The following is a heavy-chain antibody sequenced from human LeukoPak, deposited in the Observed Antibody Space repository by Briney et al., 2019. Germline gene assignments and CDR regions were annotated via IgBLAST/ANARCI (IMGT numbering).Heavy chain of an antibody. CDR2: ISSSSSTI. J-gene: IGHJ6*03. CDR1: GFTFSSYS. Sequence: GGSLRLSCAASGFTFSSYSMNWVRQAPGKGLEGVSYISSSSSTIYYADSVKGRFTISRDNAKNSLYLQMNSLRAEDTAVYYCARAYDFWSGHYYYYMDVWGKGTTVTVSS. CDR3: ARAYDFWSGHYYYYMDV. D-gene: IGHD3-3*01. V-gene: IGHV3-48*01.